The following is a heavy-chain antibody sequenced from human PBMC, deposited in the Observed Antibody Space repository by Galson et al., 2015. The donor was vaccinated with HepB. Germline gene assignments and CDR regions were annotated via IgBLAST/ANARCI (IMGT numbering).Heavy chain of an antibody. CDR3: ARDDEGDYYDSSGYYYD. CDR2: IIPTLGIA. J-gene: IGHJ4*02. CDR1: GGTFSSYT. D-gene: IGHD3-22*01. Sequence: SVKVSCKASGGTFSSYTISWVRQAPGQGLEWMGRIIPTLGIANYAQKFQGRVTITADKSTSTAYMELSSLRSEDTAVYYCARDDEGDYYDSSGYYYDWGQGTLVTVSS. V-gene: IGHV1-69*04.